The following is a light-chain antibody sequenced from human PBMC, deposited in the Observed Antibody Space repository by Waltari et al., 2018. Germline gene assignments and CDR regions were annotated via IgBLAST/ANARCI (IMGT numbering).Light chain of an antibody. V-gene: IGKV3-11*01. CDR3: QQRRSWPLT. CDR2: DAS. CDR1: HSVSWY. J-gene: IGKJ4*01. Sequence: EIVFTQSPAPLSLSPGPRAPPTCRASHSVSWYLAWYQQRPGQAPRLLIYDASNRATGIPARFSGSGSATDFTLTISSLEPEDSAVYYCQQRRSWPLTFGGGTKVEIK.